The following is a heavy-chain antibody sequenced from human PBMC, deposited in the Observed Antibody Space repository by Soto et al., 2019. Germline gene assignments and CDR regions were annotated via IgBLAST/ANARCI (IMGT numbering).Heavy chain of an antibody. CDR3: ARAGDYGSFYFFDY. CDR2: INTHNGDT. Sequence: QVQLVQSGAEVKNPGASVKVSCEASGYTFTSDGISWVRQAPGQGLEWMGWINTHNGDTNYAQKVQGRVTMTTDTSTSTAYMELWSLRSDDTAVYYCARAGDYGSFYFFDYWGQGTLVTVSS. V-gene: IGHV1-18*04. D-gene: IGHD3-10*01. J-gene: IGHJ4*02. CDR1: GYTFTSDG.